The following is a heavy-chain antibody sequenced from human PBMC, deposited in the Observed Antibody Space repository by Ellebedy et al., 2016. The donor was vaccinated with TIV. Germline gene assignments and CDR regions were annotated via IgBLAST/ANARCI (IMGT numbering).Heavy chain of an antibody. CDR2: INADGSST. J-gene: IGHJ6*02. D-gene: IGHD6-25*01. CDR1: GITFSGLTFSSFW. CDR3: ARGRERLGYYGMDV. V-gene: IGHV3-74*01. Sequence: PGGSLRLSCAASGITFSGLTFSSFWMQWVRQPPGQGLVWVSRINADGSSTDYADSVKGRFTISRDNAKNPLYLEMNSLRAEDTAVYYCARGRERLGYYGMDVWGQGTTVTVSS.